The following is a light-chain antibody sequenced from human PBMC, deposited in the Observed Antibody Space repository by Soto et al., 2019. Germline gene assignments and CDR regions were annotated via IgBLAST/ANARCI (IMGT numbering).Light chain of an antibody. V-gene: IGKV3-15*01. CDR2: GAS. Sequence: EIVMTQSPGTLSVSPGERATLSCRASQSVSSNLAWYQQKPGQAPRLLIYGASTRATGIPARFSGSGSGTEFTLTISRLQSEDFAVYYCQQYNNWPFTFGPGNKVDIK. CDR3: QQYNNWPFT. CDR1: QSVSSN. J-gene: IGKJ3*01.